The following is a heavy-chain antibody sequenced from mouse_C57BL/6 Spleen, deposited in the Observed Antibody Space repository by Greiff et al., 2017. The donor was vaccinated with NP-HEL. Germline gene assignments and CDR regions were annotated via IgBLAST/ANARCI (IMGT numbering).Heavy chain of an antibody. D-gene: IGHD4-1*01. CDR2: IWSGGST. CDR1: GFSLTSYG. V-gene: IGHV2-2*01. J-gene: IGHJ2*01. CDR3: ARTRTGNGYFDY. Sequence: VQGVESGPGLVQPSQSLSITCTVSGFSLTSYGVHWVRQSPGKGLEWLGVIWSGGSTDYNAAFISRLSISKDNSKSQVFFKMNSLQADDTAIYYCARTRTGNGYFDYWGQGTTLTVSS.